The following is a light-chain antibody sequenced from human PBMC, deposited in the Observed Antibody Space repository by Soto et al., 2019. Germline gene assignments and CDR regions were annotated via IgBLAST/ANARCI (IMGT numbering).Light chain of an antibody. V-gene: IGLV1-40*01. CDR3: LSYDSSLSGSV. CDR1: SSDIGAGFD. CDR2: GDT. Sequence: QSVLTQPPSVSGAPGQRISICCTGSSSDIGAGFDVFWYQHFPGTAPKLLIHGDTIRPSGVPDRFSGSKSGTSASLAITGLQDEDKADYYCLSYDSSLSGSVFGGGTKLTVL. J-gene: IGLJ2*01.